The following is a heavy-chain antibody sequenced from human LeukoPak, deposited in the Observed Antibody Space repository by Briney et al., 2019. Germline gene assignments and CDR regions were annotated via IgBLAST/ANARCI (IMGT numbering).Heavy chain of an antibody. V-gene: IGHV3-48*01. Sequence: GGYLRLSCAASGFTFSSYSMNWVRQAPGKGLEWVSYISSSSSTIYYADSVKGRFTISRDNAKNSLYLQMNSLRAEDTAVYYCARDGAVTTRSYYYMDVWGKGTTVTVSS. J-gene: IGHJ6*03. CDR2: ISSSSSTI. CDR1: GFTFSSYS. D-gene: IGHD4-11*01. CDR3: ARDGAVTTRSYYYMDV.